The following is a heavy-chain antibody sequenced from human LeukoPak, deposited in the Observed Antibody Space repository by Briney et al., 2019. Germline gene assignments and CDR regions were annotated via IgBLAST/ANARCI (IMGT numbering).Heavy chain of an antibody. CDR3: AKGVVVVAAKYYFDY. D-gene: IGHD2-15*01. Sequence: GGSLRLSCAASGFIFSSYGMHWVRQAPDKGLEWVTFIRYDGSRKYYADSVKGRFTISRDNSKNTLYLQMNSLRAEDTAVYYCAKGVVVVAAKYYFDYWGQGTLVSVSS. J-gene: IGHJ4*02. CDR1: GFIFSSYG. V-gene: IGHV3-30*02. CDR2: IRYDGSRK.